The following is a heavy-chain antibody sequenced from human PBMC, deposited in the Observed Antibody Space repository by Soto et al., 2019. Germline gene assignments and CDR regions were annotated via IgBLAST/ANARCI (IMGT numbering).Heavy chain of an antibody. D-gene: IGHD4-17*01. Sequence: PGGSLRLSCAARGFNFSDAWMSWVRRAAGKGLEWVGRIKRKTDGATTDSAAPVKGRFTRTRDNSKNTLYLQRNSLKTEGTTVYYSTTKSYGAYARWGQGTLGTV. CDR2: IKRKTDGATT. CDR3: TTKSYGAYAR. J-gene: IGHJ4*02. CDR1: GFNFSDAW. V-gene: IGHV3-15*01.